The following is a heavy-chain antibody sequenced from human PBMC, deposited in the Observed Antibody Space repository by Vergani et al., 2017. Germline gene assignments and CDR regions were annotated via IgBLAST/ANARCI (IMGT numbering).Heavy chain of an antibody. CDR3: AREVGGIKWLPKADSFDP. J-gene: IGHJ5*02. CDR2: ISAYNGNT. D-gene: IGHD5-12*01. CDR1: GYTFTSYG. Sequence: QVQLVQSGAEVKKPGASVKVSCKASGYTFTSYGISWVRQAPGQGLEWMGWISAYNGNTNYAQKLQGRVTMTTDTSTITAYMELRSLRSDDTAVYYCAREVGGIKWLPKADSFDPWGQGTLVTVSS. V-gene: IGHV1-18*04.